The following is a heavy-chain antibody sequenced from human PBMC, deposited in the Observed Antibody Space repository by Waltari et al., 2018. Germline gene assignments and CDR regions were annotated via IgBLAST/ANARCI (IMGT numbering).Heavy chain of an antibody. CDR2: VRGDGRT. D-gene: IGHD2-15*01. Sequence: QLQLQESGPGLVRPSGTLSLICAVSGASMGRTDCWSWVRQPPGKGLAWIGQVRGDGRTNYNPSFASRVIISLDTSTHHFALEVTSATAADTALYYCARDRGRGLYLDTWGQGILVTVAP. CDR1: GASMGRTDC. J-gene: IGHJ4*02. V-gene: IGHV4-4*02. CDR3: ARDRGRGLYLDT.